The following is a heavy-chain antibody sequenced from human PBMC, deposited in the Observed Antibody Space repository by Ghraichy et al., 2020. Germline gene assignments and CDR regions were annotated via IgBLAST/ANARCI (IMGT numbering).Heavy chain of an antibody. CDR2: IYYSGST. Sequence: SETLSLTCTVSGGSISSSSYYWGWIRQPPGKGLEWIGSIYYSGSTYYNPSLKSRVTISVDTSKNQFSLKLSSVTAADTAVYYCARRGWYFSVVSWFDPWGQGTLVTVSS. CDR1: GGSISSSSYY. J-gene: IGHJ5*02. V-gene: IGHV4-39*01. D-gene: IGHD6-19*01. CDR3: ARRGWYFSVVSWFDP.